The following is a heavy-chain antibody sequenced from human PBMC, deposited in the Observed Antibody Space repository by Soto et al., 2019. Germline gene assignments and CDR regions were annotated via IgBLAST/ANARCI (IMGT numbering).Heavy chain of an antibody. CDR3: AKGKYYGSGSYYDYYTMDV. V-gene: IGHV3-23*01. CDR2: ISGSGGSS. D-gene: IGHD3-10*01. J-gene: IGHJ6*02. Sequence: VGSLRLSCAASGFPFSTYTMNWVRQAPGKGLEWVSSISGSGGSSSYADSVKGRCTISRDNSKNTLYLQMNGLRAEDTAVYYCAKGKYYGSGSYYDYYTMDVWGQGTTVTVSS. CDR1: GFPFSTYT.